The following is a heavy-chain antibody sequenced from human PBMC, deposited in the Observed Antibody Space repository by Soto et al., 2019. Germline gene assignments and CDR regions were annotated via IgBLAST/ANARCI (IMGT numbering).Heavy chain of an antibody. CDR2: IWCDGSNK. J-gene: IGHJ4*02. CDR1: GFTFSSYG. D-gene: IGHD3-22*01. V-gene: IGHV3-33*01. CDR3: ARDLYDSSGYGDYVDY. Sequence: GGSLRLSCAASGFTFSSYGMHWVRQAPGKGLEWVAAIWCDGSNKYYADSVKGRFTISRDNSKNTLYLQMNSLGAEDTAVYYCARDLYDSSGYGDYVDYWGQGTLVTVSS.